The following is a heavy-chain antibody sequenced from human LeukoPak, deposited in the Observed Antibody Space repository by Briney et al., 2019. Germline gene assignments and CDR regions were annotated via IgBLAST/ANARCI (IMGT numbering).Heavy chain of an antibody. CDR2: IWYDGSNK. J-gene: IGHJ4*02. CDR3: ARAGYGDPHFDF. D-gene: IGHD4-17*01. V-gene: IGHV3-33*08. CDR1: GFTFTSYG. Sequence: PGRSLRLSCAASGFTFTSYGMHWVRHAPGKGLEWVAAIWYDGSNKYYGDAVKGRFTISRDNSKNTLYLQMNSLGAEDTAAYYCARAGYGDPHFDFWGQGTLVTVSS.